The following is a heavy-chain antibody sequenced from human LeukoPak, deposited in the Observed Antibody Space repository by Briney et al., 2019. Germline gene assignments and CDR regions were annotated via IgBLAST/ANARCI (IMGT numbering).Heavy chain of an antibody. CDR3: ARAVMTTALGYYFDY. J-gene: IGHJ4*02. CDR2: INHSGST. D-gene: IGHD4-17*01. CDR1: GGSFSGYY. Sequence: RTSETLSLTCAVYGGSFSGYYWSWIRQPPGKGLEWIGEINHSGSTYYNPSLKSRVTISVDRSKNQSSLKLSSVTAADTAVYYCARAVMTTALGYYFDYWGQGTLVTVSS. V-gene: IGHV4-34*01.